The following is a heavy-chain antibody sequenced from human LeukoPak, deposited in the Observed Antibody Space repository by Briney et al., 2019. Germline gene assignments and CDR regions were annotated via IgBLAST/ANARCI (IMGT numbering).Heavy chain of an antibody. V-gene: IGHV1-46*01. CDR3: AGRYCSSTSCPLDY. Sequence: ASVTVSCKASGYTFTSYYMHWLRPAPGQGLEWMGIINPSGSSTSDAQKFQGRVTMTRDMSTSTVYMELSSLRSEDTAVYYCAGRYCSSTSCPLDYWGQGTLVTVSS. CDR1: GYTFTSYY. J-gene: IGHJ4*02. D-gene: IGHD2-2*01. CDR2: INPSGSST.